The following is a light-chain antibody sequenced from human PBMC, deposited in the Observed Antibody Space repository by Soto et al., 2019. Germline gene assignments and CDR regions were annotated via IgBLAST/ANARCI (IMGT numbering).Light chain of an antibody. Sequence: EIVLTQSPGTLSLSPGERATLSCRASQSVSSGYLAWYQQKPGQAPRLLIYGASSRATGIPGRFSGSGSGTDFTLTISRLEPEDFAVYYCQQYGSSLFTFG. J-gene: IGKJ3*01. CDR3: QQYGSSLFT. CDR1: QSVSSGY. CDR2: GAS. V-gene: IGKV3-20*01.